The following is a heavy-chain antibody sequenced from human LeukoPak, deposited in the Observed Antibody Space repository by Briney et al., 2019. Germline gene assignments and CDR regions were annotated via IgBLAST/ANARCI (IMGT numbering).Heavy chain of an antibody. CDR2: IYYSGST. V-gene: IGHV4-61*01. CDR1: GGSVSSGSYY. Sequence: SETLSLTCTVSGGSVSSGSYYWSCIPPPPGKGLEWVVYIYYSGSTNYNPSLKSRVTISVDTSKKQFSLKLSSVTAADTAVYYCARSISDDDVGVYHYYYYGMDVWGQGTTVTVSS. CDR3: ARSISDDDVGVYHYYYYGMDV. J-gene: IGHJ6*02. D-gene: IGHD5-12*01.